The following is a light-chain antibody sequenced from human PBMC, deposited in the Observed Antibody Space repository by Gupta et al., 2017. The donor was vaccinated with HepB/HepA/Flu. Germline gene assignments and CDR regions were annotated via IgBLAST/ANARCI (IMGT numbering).Light chain of an antibody. Sequence: QSALTQPASASGSPGQSITISCTGTSSDIGGYTYVSWYQQYPAKPHKVMIYDVSNRPSGVSNRFSGSKSGNTASLTISGLQAEDDADYYCSSYTNSATQVFGGGTKLTVL. J-gene: IGLJ2*01. CDR2: DVS. CDR3: SSYTNSATQV. CDR1: SSDIGGYTY. V-gene: IGLV2-14*03.